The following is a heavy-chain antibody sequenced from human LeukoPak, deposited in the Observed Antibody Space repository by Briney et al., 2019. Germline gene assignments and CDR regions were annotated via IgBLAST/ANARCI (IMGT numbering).Heavy chain of an antibody. V-gene: IGHV3-74*01. D-gene: IGHD4-17*01. CDR1: GFTFSNYW. CDR2: TNSDGSST. Sequence: QTGGSLRLSCAASGFTFSNYWMHWVRQAPGKGLVWVSRTNSDGSSTIYADSVKGRFTISRDNAKNSLYLQMNSLRAEDTAVYYCAGEFDTVTTGIDFWGQGTLVTVSS. CDR3: AGEFDTVTTGIDF. J-gene: IGHJ4*02.